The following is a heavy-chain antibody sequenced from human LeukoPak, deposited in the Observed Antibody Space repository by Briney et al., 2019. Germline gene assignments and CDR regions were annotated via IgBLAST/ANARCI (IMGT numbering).Heavy chain of an antibody. CDR1: GGSFSGYY. D-gene: IGHD3-10*01. J-gene: IGHJ4*02. Sequence: KPSETLSLTCAVYGGSFSGYYWSWIRQPPGKGLEWIGSIYYSGSTYYNPSLKSRVTISVDTSKNQFSLKLSSVTAADTAVYYCASRATMVRGVMFDYWGQGTLVTVSS. V-gene: IGHV4-34*01. CDR3: ASRATMVRGVMFDY. CDR2: IYYSGST.